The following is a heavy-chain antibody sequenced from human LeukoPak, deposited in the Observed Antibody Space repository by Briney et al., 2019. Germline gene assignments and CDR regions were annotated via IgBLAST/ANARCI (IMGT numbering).Heavy chain of an antibody. CDR1: GFTFSSYG. V-gene: IGHV3-33*06. J-gene: IGHJ6*03. Sequence: GGSLRLSCAASGFTFSSYGMHWVRQAPGKGLEWVAVIWSGGSNKYYADSVKGRFTISRDNSKNTLYLQMNSLRAEDTAVYYCAKDSNDILTDYYYYYMDVWGKGTTVTVSS. D-gene: IGHD3-9*01. CDR3: AKDSNDILTDYYYYYMDV. CDR2: IWSGGSNK.